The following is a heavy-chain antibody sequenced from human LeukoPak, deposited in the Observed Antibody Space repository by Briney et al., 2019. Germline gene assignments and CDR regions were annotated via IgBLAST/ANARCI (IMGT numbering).Heavy chain of an antibody. D-gene: IGHD2-2*01. V-gene: IGHV3-13*01. CDR3: ARARRTRSAFDI. J-gene: IGHJ3*02. Sequence: GGSLRLSCAASGFTFSSYDTHWVRQATGKGLEWVSAIGTAGDTYYPGSVKGRFTISRENAKNSLYLQMNGLRAGDTAVYYCARARRTRSAFDIWGQGTMVTVSS. CDR1: GFTFSSYD. CDR2: IGTAGDT.